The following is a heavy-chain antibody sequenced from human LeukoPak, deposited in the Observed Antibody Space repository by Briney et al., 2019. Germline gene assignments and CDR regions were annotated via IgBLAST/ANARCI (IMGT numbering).Heavy chain of an antibody. V-gene: IGHV3-30*18. D-gene: IGHD3-22*01. CDR1: GFTFSSYG. J-gene: IGHJ3*02. CDR2: ISYDGSNK. CDR3: ANHRIVVGAFDI. Sequence: GGSMRLSCAASGFTFSSYGMHWVRQAPGKGLEWVAIISYDGSNKYYADSVKGRFTISRDNSKNTLSLQMNSLRAEDTAVYFCANHRIVVGAFDIWGQGTMVTVSS.